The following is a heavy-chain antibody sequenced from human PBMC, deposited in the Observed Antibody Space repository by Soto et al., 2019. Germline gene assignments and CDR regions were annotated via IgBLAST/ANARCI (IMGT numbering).Heavy chain of an antibody. V-gene: IGHV3-23*01. CDR1: GFTFSSYA. J-gene: IGHJ4*02. CDR2: ISGSGGST. D-gene: IGHD3-9*01. Sequence: EVQLLESGGGLVQPGGSLRLSCAASGFTFSSYAMSWVRQAPGKGLEWVSAISGSGGSTYYADSVKGRFTISRDNSKNTLYLQMNSLRAEDKDVYYCAKDRRYYDILTGYYIRAIDYWGQGTLVTVSS. CDR3: AKDRRYYDILTGYYIRAIDY.